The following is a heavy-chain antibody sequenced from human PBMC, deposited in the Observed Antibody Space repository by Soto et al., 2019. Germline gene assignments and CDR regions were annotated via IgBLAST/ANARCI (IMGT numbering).Heavy chain of an antibody. V-gene: IGHV1-18*01. Sequence: ASVKVSCKASGYTITSYGISWVRQAPGQGLEWMGWISAYNGNTNYAQKLQGRVTMTTDTSTSTAYMELRSLRSDDTAVYYCARTGTYSSSWYWDQFDYWGQGTLVTVSS. D-gene: IGHD6-13*01. CDR1: GYTITSYG. CDR3: ARTGTYSSSWYWDQFDY. J-gene: IGHJ4*02. CDR2: ISAYNGNT.